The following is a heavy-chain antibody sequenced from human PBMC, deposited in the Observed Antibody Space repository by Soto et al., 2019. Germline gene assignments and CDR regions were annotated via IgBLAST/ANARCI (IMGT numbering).Heavy chain of an antibody. CDR2: ISGSGGST. Sequence: EVQLLESGGGLVQPGGSLRLSCAASGFTFSSYAMSWVRQAPGKGLEWVSAISGSGGSTYYADSVKGRFTISRDNSKNTLYLQMNSVRAEDTAVYYCAKEKLGAAAGTIRYYYYYGMDVWGQGTTVTVSS. J-gene: IGHJ6*02. D-gene: IGHD6-13*01. V-gene: IGHV3-23*01. CDR1: GFTFSSYA. CDR3: AKEKLGAAAGTIRYYYYYGMDV.